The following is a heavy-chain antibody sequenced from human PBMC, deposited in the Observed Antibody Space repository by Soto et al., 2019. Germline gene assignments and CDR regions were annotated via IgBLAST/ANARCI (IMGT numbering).Heavy chain of an antibody. J-gene: IGHJ6*02. Sequence: GGSLRLSCAASGFIFSDYYMSWVRQTPGKGLEWISYISTRSTYTNYADSAKGRFTISRDNTKNSLYLQMDSLRVEDTAVYYCARDLAWKRGKVGRYYYGMDVWGQGTTVTVSS. CDR3: ARDLAWKRGKVGRYYYGMDV. CDR2: ISTRSTYT. V-gene: IGHV3-11*06. CDR1: GFIFSDYY. D-gene: IGHD1-1*01.